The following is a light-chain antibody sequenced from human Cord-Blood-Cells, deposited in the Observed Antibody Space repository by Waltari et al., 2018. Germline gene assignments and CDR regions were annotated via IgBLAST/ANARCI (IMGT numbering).Light chain of an antibody. CDR3: QQYNNWPSIFT. Sequence: EIVMTQSPATLSVSPGERATLSCRASQSVSSNLAWYQQKPGQCPRLLIYGASTRATGIPARFSGSGSGREFTLSISSLQSEDFAVYYCQQYNNWPSIFTFGPGTKVDIK. V-gene: IGKV3-15*01. J-gene: IGKJ3*01. CDR2: GAS. CDR1: QSVSSN.